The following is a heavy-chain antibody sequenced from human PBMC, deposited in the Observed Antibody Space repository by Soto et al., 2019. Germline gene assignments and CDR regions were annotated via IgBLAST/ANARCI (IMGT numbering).Heavy chain of an antibody. CDR3: ARGAVVVPNGLIAGMDV. Sequence: GASVKVSCKASGYTFSGYYIHWVRQAPGQGLEWMGWINPNSGDTNYTQKFQERVTMTRDTSMSTVYMELSRLRSEDTAVYYCARGAVVVPNGLIAGMDVWGLGTTVTVSS. CDR1: GYTFSGYY. CDR2: INPNSGDT. D-gene: IGHD2-15*01. J-gene: IGHJ6*02. V-gene: IGHV1-2*02.